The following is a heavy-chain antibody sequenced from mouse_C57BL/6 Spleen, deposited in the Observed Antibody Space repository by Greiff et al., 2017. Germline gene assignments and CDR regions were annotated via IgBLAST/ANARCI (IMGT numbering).Heavy chain of an antibody. J-gene: IGHJ4*01. CDR3: ARPAGYYAMDY. CDR1: GYTFTSYW. CDR2: IDPNSGGT. V-gene: IGHV1-72*01. Sequence: VQLQQPGAELVKPGASVKLSCKASGYTFTSYWMHWVKQRPGRGLEWIGRIDPNSGGTKYNEKFKSKATLTVDKPSSTAYMQLSILTSEDSAVYYCARPAGYYAMDYWGQGTSVTVSS.